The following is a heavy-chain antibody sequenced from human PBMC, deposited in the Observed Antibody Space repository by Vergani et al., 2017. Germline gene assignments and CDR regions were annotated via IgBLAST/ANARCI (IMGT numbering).Heavy chain of an antibody. V-gene: IGHV1-69*13. CDR3: ARGLDTAMANYYYYYMDV. Sequence: QVQLVQSGAEVKKPGASVKVSCKASGYTFSTYGISWVRQAPGQGLEWMGGIIPIFGTANYAQKFQGRVTITADESTSPAYMELSSLRSEDTAVYYCARGLDTAMANYYYYYMDVWGKGTTVTVSS. J-gene: IGHJ6*03. CDR1: GYTFSTYG. D-gene: IGHD5-18*01. CDR2: IIPIFGTA.